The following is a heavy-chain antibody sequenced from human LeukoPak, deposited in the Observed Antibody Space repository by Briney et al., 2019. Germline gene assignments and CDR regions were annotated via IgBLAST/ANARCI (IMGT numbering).Heavy chain of an antibody. CDR3: ARGRATYYDFWSGYYTANWFDP. J-gene: IGHJ5*02. D-gene: IGHD3-3*01. CDR1: GFTFSSYS. CDR2: ISSSSSYI. Sequence: PGGSLRLSCAASGFTFSSYSMNWVRQAPGKGLEWVSSISSSSSYIYDADSVKGRFTISRDNAKNSLYLQMNSLRAEDTALYYCARGRATYYDFWSGYYTANWFDPWGQGTLVTVSS. V-gene: IGHV3-21*04.